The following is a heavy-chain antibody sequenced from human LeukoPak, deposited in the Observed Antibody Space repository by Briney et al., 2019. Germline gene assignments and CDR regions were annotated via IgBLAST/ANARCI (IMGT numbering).Heavy chain of an antibody. CDR3: ARDLKGGVVVGAFDI. CDR2: ISAYNGNT. V-gene: IGHV1-18*01. J-gene: IGHJ3*02. D-gene: IGHD2-21*01. Sequence: ASVKVSCKASGGTFTSYGISWVRQAPGQGLEWMGWISAYNGNTNYAQKLQGRVTMTTDTSTSTAYMELRSLRSDDTAVYYCARDLKGGVVVGAFDIWGQGTMVTVSS. CDR1: GGTFTSYG.